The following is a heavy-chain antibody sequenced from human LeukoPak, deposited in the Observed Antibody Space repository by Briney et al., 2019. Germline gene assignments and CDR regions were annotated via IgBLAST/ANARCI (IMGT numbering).Heavy chain of an antibody. D-gene: IGHD2-2*01. CDR3: ARGYCSSTSCSLPFIL. J-gene: IGHJ4*02. V-gene: IGHV1-69*02. CDR2: IIPILGIA. CDR1: GGTFSSYT. Sequence: GASVKVSCKASGGTFSSYTISWVRQAPGQGLEWMGRIIPILGIANYAQKFQGRVTITADKSTSTAYMELSSLRSADTAVYYCARGYCSSTSCSLPFILWGQGTLVTVSS.